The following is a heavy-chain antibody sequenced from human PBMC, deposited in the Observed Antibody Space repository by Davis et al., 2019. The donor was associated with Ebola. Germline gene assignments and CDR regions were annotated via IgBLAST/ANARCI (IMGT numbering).Heavy chain of an antibody. V-gene: IGHV4-39*01. Sequence: SETLSLTCTVSGGSISSSSYYWGWIRQPPGKGLEWIGSIYYSGSTYYNPSLKSRVTISVDTSKNQFSLKLSSVTAADTAVYYCARGPYYDFWSGYYRDYWGQGTLVTVSS. J-gene: IGHJ4*02. CDR1: GGSISSSSYY. CDR2: IYYSGST. D-gene: IGHD3-3*01. CDR3: ARGPYYDFWSGYYRDY.